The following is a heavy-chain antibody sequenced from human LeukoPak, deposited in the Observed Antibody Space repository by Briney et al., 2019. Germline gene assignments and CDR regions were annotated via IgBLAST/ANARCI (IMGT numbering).Heavy chain of an antibody. CDR3: ARGAQYCRKASCYSYYYDMDV. D-gene: IGHD2-2*01. J-gene: IGHJ6*02. CDR1: GFTFSSSA. Sequence: GGSLRLSCAASGFTFSSSAMHWVRQAPGKGLEYVSAITTNEITTYYANSVKGRFTISRDNSKNTLYLQMGSLRAEDMAVYYLARGAQYCRKASCYSYYYDMDVWGQGNTVTVSS. CDR2: ITTNEITT. V-gene: IGHV3-64*01.